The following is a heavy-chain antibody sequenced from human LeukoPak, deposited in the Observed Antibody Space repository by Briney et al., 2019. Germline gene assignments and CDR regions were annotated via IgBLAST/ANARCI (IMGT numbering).Heavy chain of an antibody. J-gene: IGHJ6*02. CDR2: INPSGGST. CDR1: GYTFINDY. V-gene: IGHV1-46*01. D-gene: IGHD3-10*01. Sequence: ASVKGSCKASGYTFINDYMHWVRQAPGQGLEWMGMINPSGGSTTYAQEIQGRVTLTRDTSTSTVYMELSSLRFEDTSVYYCAREGYGSGRRLGMDVWGQGTTVTVSS. CDR3: AREGYGSGRRLGMDV.